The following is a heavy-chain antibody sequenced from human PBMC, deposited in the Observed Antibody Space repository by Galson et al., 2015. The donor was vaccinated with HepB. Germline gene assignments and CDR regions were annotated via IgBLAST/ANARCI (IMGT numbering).Heavy chain of an antibody. D-gene: IGHD2-21*01. V-gene: IGHV6-1*01. CDR3: TRGYYQHFDY. CDR2: TYHRSRWYG. Sequence: CAISGDSVSSNSAAWNWIRQSPSRGLEWLGRTYHRSRWYGDYAESVRSRITINPDTSKNQFSLHLNSMTPEDTAVYYCTRGYYQHFDYWGQGTLVTVSS. J-gene: IGHJ4*02. CDR1: GDSVSSNSAA.